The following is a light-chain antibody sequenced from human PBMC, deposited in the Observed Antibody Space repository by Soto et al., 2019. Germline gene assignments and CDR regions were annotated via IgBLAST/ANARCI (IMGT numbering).Light chain of an antibody. CDR2: GNT. CDR1: SSNIGAGYD. J-gene: IGLJ2*01. CDR3: LSFDSSLSVV. V-gene: IGLV1-40*01. Sequence: QSVLTQPPSVSGAPGQRVTISCTGSSSNIGAGYDVHWYQQLPGRAPKLLIYGNTNQPSGVPDRFSGSKSGTSASLAITGIKAEDEADYYCLSFDSSLSVVFGGGTQLTVL.